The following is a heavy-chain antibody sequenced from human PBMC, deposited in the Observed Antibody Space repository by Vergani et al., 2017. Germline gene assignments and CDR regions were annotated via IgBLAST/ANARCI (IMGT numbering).Heavy chain of an antibody. D-gene: IGHD1-14*01. V-gene: IGHV4-31*03. J-gene: IGHJ6*03. Sequence: QVQLQESGPGLVKPSQTLSLTCSVSGGSISSGVYYWNWIRQRPGKGLEWIGYIYSTGSTHHNPSLRRRINMSVDTSKNQFSLKLSSVTAADTAVYYCARGRKMVASRVWGYYYYMDVWGKGTTVTVSS. CDR2: IYSTGST. CDR1: GGSISSGVYY. CDR3: ARGRKMVASRVWGYYYYMDV.